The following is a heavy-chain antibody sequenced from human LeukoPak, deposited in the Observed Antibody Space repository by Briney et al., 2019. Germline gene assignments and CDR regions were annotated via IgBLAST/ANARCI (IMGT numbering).Heavy chain of an antibody. Sequence: ASVKVSCKASGGTFSSYAISWVRQAPGQGLEWMGRIIPILGIANYAQKFQGRVTITADKSTSTAYMELSSLRSEDTAVYYCARASLRGVTTDYWGQGTLVTVSS. J-gene: IGHJ4*02. CDR3: ARASLRGVTTDY. D-gene: IGHD3-10*01. CDR1: GGTFSSYA. V-gene: IGHV1-69*04. CDR2: IIPILGIA.